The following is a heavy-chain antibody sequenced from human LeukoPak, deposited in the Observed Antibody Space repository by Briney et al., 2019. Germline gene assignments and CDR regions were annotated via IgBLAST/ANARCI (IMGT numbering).Heavy chain of an antibody. V-gene: IGHV1-69*13. J-gene: IGHJ4*02. CDR3: AAADGSSGYWTIDY. CDR1: GGTFISYA. Sequence: SVKVSCKASGGTFISYAISWVRQAPGQGLEWMGGIIPIFGTANYAQKFQGRVTITADESTSTAYMELSSLRSEDTAVYYCAAADGSSGYWTIDYWGQGTLVTVSS. CDR2: IIPIFGTA. D-gene: IGHD3-22*01.